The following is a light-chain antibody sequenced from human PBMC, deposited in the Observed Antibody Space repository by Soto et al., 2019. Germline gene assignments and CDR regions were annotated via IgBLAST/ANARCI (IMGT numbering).Light chain of an antibody. CDR3: HQYGSSPLT. CDR1: QSVSSNY. V-gene: IGKV3-20*01. Sequence: EIVLTQSPGTLSLSPGERVTLSCRASQSVSSNYLAWYQQRPGQSPRLLIYGASSRATGIPDRFSGSGSGTDFTLTISRLEPEDFAMYYCHQYGSSPLTFGGGTKVEIK. J-gene: IGKJ4*01. CDR2: GAS.